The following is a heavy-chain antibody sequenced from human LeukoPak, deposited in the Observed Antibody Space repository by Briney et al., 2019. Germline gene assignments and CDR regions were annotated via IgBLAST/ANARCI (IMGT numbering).Heavy chain of an antibody. J-gene: IGHJ1*01. V-gene: IGHV3-23*01. CDR1: GFTFSSYD. CDR2: IRPSGDNT. CDR3: VKYQLYDINGLH. D-gene: IGHD2-8*01. Sequence: GGSLRLSCAASGFTFSSYDITWVRQTPGKRLEWVSSIRPSGDNTFYADSVKGRFTISRDNSRNTLYLQVNSLRAEDAAVYYCVKYQLYDINGLHWGQGTLVTVSS.